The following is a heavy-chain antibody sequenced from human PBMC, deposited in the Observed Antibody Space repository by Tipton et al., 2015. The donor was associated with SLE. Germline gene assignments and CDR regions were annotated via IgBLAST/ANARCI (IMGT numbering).Heavy chain of an antibody. V-gene: IGHV4-39*07. CDR3: ARVGVTIDWNFDL. J-gene: IGHJ2*01. CDR2: VYYSGSS. D-gene: IGHD1-26*01. Sequence: TLSLTCTVSGGSVSSNNYYWGWIRQPPGKGLEWIGDVYYSGSSFYNPSLKSRVTISVDTSKNQLSLKLSSVNAADTAVYYCARVGVTIDWNFDLWGRGALVSVSS. CDR1: GGSVSSNNYY.